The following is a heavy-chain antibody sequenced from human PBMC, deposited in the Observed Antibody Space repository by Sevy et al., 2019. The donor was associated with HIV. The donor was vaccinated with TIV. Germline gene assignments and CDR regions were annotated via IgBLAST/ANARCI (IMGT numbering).Heavy chain of an antibody. CDR3: ARDSGYCSGGSCLNQYYYGMDV. CDR1: GFTFSSYG. CDR2: IWYDGSNK. Sequence: GGSLRLSCAASGFTFSSYGMHWVRQAPGKGLEWVAVIWYDGSNKYYADSVKGRFTISRDNSKNTLYLQKISLRAEDTAVYYCARDSGYCSGGSCLNQYYYGMDVWGQGTTVTVSS. J-gene: IGHJ6*02. D-gene: IGHD2-15*01. V-gene: IGHV3-33*01.